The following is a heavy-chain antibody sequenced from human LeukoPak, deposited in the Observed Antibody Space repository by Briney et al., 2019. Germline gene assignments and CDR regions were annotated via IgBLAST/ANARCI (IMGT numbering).Heavy chain of an antibody. CDR3: AKAPGDFFNFDY. V-gene: IGHV3-23*01. D-gene: IGHD1-14*01. J-gene: IGHJ4*02. CDR2: ISGSGGST. CDR1: GFTFSNAW. Sequence: PVGSLRLSCAASGFTFSNAWMNWVRQAPGKGLEWVSAISGSGGSTYYADSVKGRFTISRDNSKNTLYLQMNSLRAEDTAVYYCAKAPGDFFNFDYWGQGTLVTVSS.